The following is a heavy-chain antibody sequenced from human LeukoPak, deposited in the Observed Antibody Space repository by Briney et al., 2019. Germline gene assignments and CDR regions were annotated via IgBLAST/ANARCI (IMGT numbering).Heavy chain of an antibody. J-gene: IGHJ4*02. CDR1: GFTFSSYT. CDR3: AKSGYNRFDY. V-gene: IGHV3-21*04. Sequence: GGSLRLSCAASGFTFSSYTMNWVRQAPGKGLEWVSFISTSSSYIYYADSVKGRFTISRDNSKNTLYLQMNSLIAEDTAVYYCAKSGYNRFDYWGQGTRVTVSS. CDR2: ISTSSSYI. D-gene: IGHD5-24*01.